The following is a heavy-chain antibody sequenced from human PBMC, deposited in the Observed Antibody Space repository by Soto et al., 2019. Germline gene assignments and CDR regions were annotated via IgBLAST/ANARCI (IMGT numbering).Heavy chain of an antibody. D-gene: IGHD6-6*01. CDR3: ARGSSIAGLYYGMDV. V-gene: IGHV4-31*03. J-gene: IGHJ6*02. CDR2: NYYSGIT. Sequence: QVQLQESGPGLVKPSQTLSLTCTVSGGSISSGGYYWTWIRQHPGKGLEWIGYNYYSGITYYNPSLKSRVTISLDTSKNQFSLTLSPVTAADTAVYYCARGSSIAGLYYGMDVWGQGTTVTVSS. CDR1: GGSISSGGYY.